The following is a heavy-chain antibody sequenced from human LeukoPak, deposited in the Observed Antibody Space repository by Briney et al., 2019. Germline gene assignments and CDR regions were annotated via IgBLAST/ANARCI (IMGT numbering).Heavy chain of an antibody. CDR2: ISYDGSNK. D-gene: IGHD2-2*01. CDR3: ARDFSAVFDY. Sequence: PGRSLRLSCAASGFTFSSYAMHWVRQAPGKGLEWVAVISYDGSNKYYADSVKGRFTISRDNSKSTLYLQMNSLRAEDTAVYYCARDFSAVFDYGAQGTLVPVPS. J-gene: IGHJ4*02. CDR1: GFTFSSYA. V-gene: IGHV3-30*04.